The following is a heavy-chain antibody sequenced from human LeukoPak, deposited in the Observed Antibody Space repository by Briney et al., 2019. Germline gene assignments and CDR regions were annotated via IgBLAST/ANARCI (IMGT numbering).Heavy chain of an antibody. CDR1: GGTFSSYA. D-gene: IGHD6-13*01. CDR3: ARGRGSSSWSALDYYYMDV. J-gene: IGHJ6*03. V-gene: IGHV1-69*05. CDR2: IIPIFGTA. Sequence: GASVKVSCKASGGTFSSYAISWVRQAPGQGLEWMGGIIPIFGTANYAQKFQGRVTITTDESTSTAYMELSSLRSEDTAVYYCARGRGSSSWSALDYYYMDVWGKGTTVTVSS.